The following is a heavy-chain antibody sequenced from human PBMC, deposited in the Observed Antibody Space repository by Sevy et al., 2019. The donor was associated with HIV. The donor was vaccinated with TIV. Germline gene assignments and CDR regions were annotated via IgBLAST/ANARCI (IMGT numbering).Heavy chain of an antibody. CDR2: IRSKSYGGTI. Sequence: GGSLRLSCTASGFTFGDYTVSWVRQAPGKGLEWVGFIRSKSYGGTIEYAASVKGRFTISKDTSKSIAYLQMNSLKTXXXXXXXXXXXXXXXXWGMDVWGQGTTVTVSS. CDR1: GFTFGDYT. V-gene: IGHV3-49*04. J-gene: IGHJ6*02. CDR3: XXXXXXXXWGMDV.